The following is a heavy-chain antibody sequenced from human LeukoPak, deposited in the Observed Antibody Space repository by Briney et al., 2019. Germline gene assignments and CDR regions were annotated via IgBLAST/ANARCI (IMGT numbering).Heavy chain of an antibody. V-gene: IGHV4-31*03. D-gene: IGHD3-22*01. CDR3: ARDVGDSSGYFTDAFDI. CDR2: IYYSGST. Sequence: PSETLSLTCTVSGGSISSSSYYWSWIRQHPGKGLEWIGYIYYSGSTYYNPSLKSRVTISVDTSKNQFSLKLSSVTAADTAVYYCARDVGDSSGYFTDAFDIWGQGTMVTVSS. J-gene: IGHJ3*02. CDR1: GGSISSSSYY.